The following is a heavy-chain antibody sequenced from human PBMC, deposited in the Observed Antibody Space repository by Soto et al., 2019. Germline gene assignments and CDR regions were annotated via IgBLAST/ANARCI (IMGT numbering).Heavy chain of an antibody. J-gene: IGHJ6*03. Sequence: ASVKVSCKASGYTFTSYGISWVRQAPGQGLEWMGWISAYNGNTNYAQKLQGRVTMTTDTSTSKAYMELRSLRSDDTAVYYCARDSGLLWFGAYYYYYMDVWGKGTTVTVSS. D-gene: IGHD3-10*01. CDR1: GYTFTSYG. CDR2: ISAYNGNT. CDR3: ARDSGLLWFGAYYYYYMDV. V-gene: IGHV1-18*01.